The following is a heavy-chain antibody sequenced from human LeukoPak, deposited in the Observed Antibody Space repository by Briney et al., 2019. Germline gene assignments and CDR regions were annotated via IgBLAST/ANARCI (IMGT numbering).Heavy chain of an antibody. V-gene: IGHV4-4*07. CDR2: IHTSGTT. Sequence: SETLSLTCTVSGVSMRSYYWNFIRQPAGKGLEWIGRIHTSGTTYYNASLGSRVTMSVDTSKNQFSLRLTSVTAADTAVYYCARGDFYDGGGRNWFDPWGQGTLVTVSS. J-gene: IGHJ5*02. CDR1: GVSMRSYY. CDR3: ARGDFYDGGGRNWFDP. D-gene: IGHD3-16*01.